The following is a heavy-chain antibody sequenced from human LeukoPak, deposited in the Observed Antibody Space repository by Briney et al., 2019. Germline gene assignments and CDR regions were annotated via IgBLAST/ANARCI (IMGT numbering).Heavy chain of an antibody. CDR2: IYYSGST. V-gene: IGHV4-39*07. CDR3: AGPNIVATQQLQSLAI. J-gene: IGHJ4*02. D-gene: IGHD5-12*01. Sequence: PSETLSLTCTVSGASVSGDPYYWGWIRQPPGKGLEWIGNIYYSGSTYYNPSLKSRVTISVDTSKNQFSLKLSSVTAADTAVYYCAGPNIVATQQLQSLAIWGQGTLVTVSS. CDR1: GASVSGDPYY.